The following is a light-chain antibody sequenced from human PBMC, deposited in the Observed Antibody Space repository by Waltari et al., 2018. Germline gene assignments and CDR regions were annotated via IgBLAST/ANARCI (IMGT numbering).Light chain of an antibody. V-gene: IGKV1-17*01. CDR3: LQHNTYPFT. J-gene: IGKJ3*01. CDR1: QGIRSD. CDR2: AAS. Sequence: DIQMTQSPSPLSASVGDRVTITCRASQGIRSDLGWYQQKPGKAPKRLIFAASSLLSGVPSRFSGSGSGTEFTLTISSLQPEDFATYYCLQHNTYPFTFGPGTKVDIK.